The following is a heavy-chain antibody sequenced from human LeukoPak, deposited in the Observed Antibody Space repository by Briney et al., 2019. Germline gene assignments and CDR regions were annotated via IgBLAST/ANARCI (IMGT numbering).Heavy chain of an antibody. Sequence: LPGGSLRLSCAATGCTIDDYALHWVRQDPRKGLEWVSLISWDGGRTYYADSVKGRFTISRDNRKNSLYLQMDSLRAEDTAVYYCANAWGWDTAMVDYWGQGTLVTVSS. J-gene: IGHJ4*02. CDR3: ANAWGWDTAMVDY. V-gene: IGHV3-43D*03. CDR1: GCTIDDYA. D-gene: IGHD5-18*01. CDR2: ISWDGGRT.